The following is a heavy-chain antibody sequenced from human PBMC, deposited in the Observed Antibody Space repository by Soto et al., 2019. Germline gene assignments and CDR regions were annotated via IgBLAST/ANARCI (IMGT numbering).Heavy chain of an antibody. CDR1: GFTFSDYC. D-gene: IGHD1-26*01. V-gene: IGHV3-21*06. CDR2: ISSGGNFI. Sequence: GGSLRLSCVVSGFTFSDYCMNWVRQAPGRGLEWVASISSGGNFIYYADSVRGRFTISRDNAENSLYLQMNSLGVEDTATYYCARHHVRGRTIAGAAEFWGQGTLVTVSS. J-gene: IGHJ4*02. CDR3: ARHHVRGRTIAGAAEF.